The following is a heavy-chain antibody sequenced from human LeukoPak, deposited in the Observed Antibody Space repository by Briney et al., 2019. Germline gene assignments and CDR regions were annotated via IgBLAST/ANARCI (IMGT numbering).Heavy chain of an antibody. CDR2: IYYSGST. V-gene: IGHV4-30-4*01. CDR1: GGSISSGDYY. CDR3: ARDRIVVVPAASNYYYGMDV. D-gene: IGHD2-2*01. Sequence: SETPSLTCTVSGGSISSGDYYWSWIRQPPGKGLEWIGYIYYSGSTYYNPSLKSRVTISVDTSKNQFSLKLSSVTAADTAVYYCARDRIVVVPAASNYYYGMDVWGQGTTVTVSS. J-gene: IGHJ6*02.